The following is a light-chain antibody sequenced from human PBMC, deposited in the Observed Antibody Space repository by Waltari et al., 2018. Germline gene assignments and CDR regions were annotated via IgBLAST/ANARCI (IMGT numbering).Light chain of an antibody. J-gene: IGKJ3*01. CDR3: QNYNILPS. CDR2: DAS. Sequence: DIQLIQSPSSLSASVGDRVAITCQASQDISNYLNWYQQKPGKAPKLLIFDASNLMTGVPPRFSGGGFGSDFTLTIDHLQPEDFATYYCQNYNILPSFGPGTRVDFK. CDR1: QDISNY. V-gene: IGKV1-33*01.